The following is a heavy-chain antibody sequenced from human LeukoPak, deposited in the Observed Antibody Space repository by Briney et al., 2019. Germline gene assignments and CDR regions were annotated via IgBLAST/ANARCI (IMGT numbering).Heavy chain of an antibody. CDR3: ARVPLAEYSSSSNYYYMDV. D-gene: IGHD6-6*01. V-gene: IGHV4-59*01. J-gene: IGHJ6*03. Sequence: SETLSLTCTVSGGSISSYYWSWIRQPPGKGLEWIGYIYYSGSTNYNPSLKSRVTISVDTSKNQFSLKLSSVTAADTAVYYCARVPLAEYSSSSNYYYMDVWGKGTTVTVSS. CDR1: GGSISSYY. CDR2: IYYSGST.